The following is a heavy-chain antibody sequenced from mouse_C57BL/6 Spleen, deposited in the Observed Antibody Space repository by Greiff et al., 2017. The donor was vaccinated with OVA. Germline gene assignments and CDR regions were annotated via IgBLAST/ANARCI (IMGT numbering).Heavy chain of an antibody. Sequence: QVQLQQPGAELVMPGASVKLSCKASGYTFTSYWMHWVKQRPGQGLAWIGEIDPSDSYTNYNQKFKGKSTLTVDKSSSPAYMQLSSLTSEDSAVYYCARVEDYAFDYWGQGTTLTVSS. D-gene: IGHD2-4*01. V-gene: IGHV1-69*01. CDR3: ARVEDYAFDY. CDR2: IDPSDSYT. J-gene: IGHJ2*01. CDR1: GYTFTSYW.